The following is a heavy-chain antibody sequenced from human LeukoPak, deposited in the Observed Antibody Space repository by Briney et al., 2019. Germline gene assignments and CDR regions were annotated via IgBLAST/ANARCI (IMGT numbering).Heavy chain of an antibody. CDR1: GYTFTCYY. CDR2: INPNSGGT. D-gene: IGHD2-15*01. J-gene: IGHJ4*02. CDR3: ARMGGFLAARALVDY. V-gene: IGHV1-2*02. Sequence: ASVKLSCKASGYTFTCYYMHWVRQAPGQGLEWMGWINPNSGGTNYAQKFQGRVTMTRDTSISTAYMELSRLRSDDTAVYYCARMGGFLAARALVDYWGQGTLVTVSS.